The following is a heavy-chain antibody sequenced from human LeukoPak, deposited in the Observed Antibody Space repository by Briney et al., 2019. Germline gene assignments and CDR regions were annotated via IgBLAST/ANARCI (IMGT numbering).Heavy chain of an antibody. V-gene: IGHV5-51*01. CDR2: IYPGDSDT. J-gene: IGHJ5*02. CDR1: GYSFTSYW. D-gene: IGHD2-15*01. CDR3: ARRGYCSGDSCYGWFDP. Sequence: GESLKISCKGSGYSFTSYWIGWVRQMPGKGLEWMGIIYPGDSDTRYSPSFQGQVTISADKSISTAYLQWSSLKASDTAMYYCARRGYCSGDSCYGWFDPWGQGTLVTVSS.